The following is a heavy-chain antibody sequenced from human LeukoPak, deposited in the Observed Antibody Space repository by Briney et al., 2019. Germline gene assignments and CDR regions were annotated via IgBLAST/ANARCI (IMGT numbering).Heavy chain of an antibody. D-gene: IGHD4-17*01. CDR2: IVVGSGNT. CDR1: GFTFTSSA. CDR3: AAASYYGDSLRFDY. V-gene: IGHV1-58*01. Sequence: ASVKVSCKASGFTFTSSAVQWVRQARGQRLEWIGWIVVGSGNTNYARKFQERVTITRDMSTSTAYMELSSLRSEDTAVYYCAAASYYGDSLRFDYWGQGTLVTVSS. J-gene: IGHJ4*02.